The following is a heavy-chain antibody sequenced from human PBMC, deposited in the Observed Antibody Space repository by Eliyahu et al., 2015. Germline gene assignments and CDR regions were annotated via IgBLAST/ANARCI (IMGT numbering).Heavy chain of an antibody. CDR1: GDSIRSSNYY. Sequence: QLQLQESGPGLVKPSETLSLTCTVSGDSIRSSNYYWGWIRQPPGKGLEWIGSFYYSGSTYYNPSLKSRVTISVDTSKNQFSLKLNSVTAADTAVYYCARHRSIVVVIASEDWGQGTLVTVSS. V-gene: IGHV4-39*01. CDR2: FYYSGST. J-gene: IGHJ4*02. CDR3: ARHRSIVVVIASED. D-gene: IGHD2-21*01.